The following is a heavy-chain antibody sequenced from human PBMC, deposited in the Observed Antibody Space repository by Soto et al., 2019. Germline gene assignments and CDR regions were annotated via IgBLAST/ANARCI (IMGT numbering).Heavy chain of an antibody. V-gene: IGHV3-20*04. Sequence: GGSLRLSCAASGFTYSTYTMHWVRQASGKGLEWVSVINWNGGSTGYADSVKGRFTISRDNAKNSLYLQMNSLRAEDTALYYCAGSNGYFVRAYWGQGTPVTVSS. CDR2: INWNGGST. CDR1: GFTYSTYT. D-gene: IGHD3-22*01. CDR3: AGSNGYFVRAY. J-gene: IGHJ4*02.